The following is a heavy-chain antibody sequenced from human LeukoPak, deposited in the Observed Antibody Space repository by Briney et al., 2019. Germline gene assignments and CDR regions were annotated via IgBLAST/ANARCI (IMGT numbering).Heavy chain of an antibody. Sequence: GSLRLSCAASGFTVSGNYMSWVRQAPGKGLEWIGEIYHSGSTNYNPSLKSRVTISVDKSKNQFSLKLSSVTAADTAVYYYARSEWEKEQHYWGQGTLVTVSS. CDR1: GFTVSGNY. J-gene: IGHJ4*02. D-gene: IGHD1-26*01. V-gene: IGHV4-4*02. CDR2: IYHSGST. CDR3: ARSEWEKEQHY.